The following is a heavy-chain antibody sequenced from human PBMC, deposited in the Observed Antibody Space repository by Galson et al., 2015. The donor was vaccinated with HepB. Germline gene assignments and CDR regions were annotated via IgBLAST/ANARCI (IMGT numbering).Heavy chain of an antibody. V-gene: IGHV3-30*18. CDR2: ISSDGSKI. D-gene: IGHD6-13*01. CDR1: GFTFSTYG. J-gene: IGHJ6*02. Sequence: SLRLSCAASGFTFSTYGMHWVRQAPGKGLEWVAVISSDGSKIYFADSVKGRFTISRDNSKNTLYLQVNSLRPEDTAVYYCAKPRMEAVADPNTLYYNYYGLDVWGQGTTVTVSS. CDR3: AKPRMEAVADPNTLYYNYYGLDV.